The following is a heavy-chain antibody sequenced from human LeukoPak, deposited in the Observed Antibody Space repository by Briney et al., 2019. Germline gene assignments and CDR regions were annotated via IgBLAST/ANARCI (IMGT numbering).Heavy chain of an antibody. CDR1: GYTFTVCH. Sequence: ASVKVSCKTSGYTFTVCHIHWVRQAPGQGLEWMGWINPNSGGTNYAQKLQDRVTMTGDTSISTAYMELRSLTSDDAAVYYCGLVASGNWWFDPWGQGTLVTVSS. J-gene: IGHJ5*02. CDR2: INPNSGGT. V-gene: IGHV1-2*02. CDR3: GLVASGNWWFDP. D-gene: IGHD2-8*02.